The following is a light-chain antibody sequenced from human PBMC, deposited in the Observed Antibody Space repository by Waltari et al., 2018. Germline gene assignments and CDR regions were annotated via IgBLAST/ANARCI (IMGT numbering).Light chain of an antibody. J-gene: IGLJ3*02. CDR3: ATWDSSLSGV. V-gene: IGLV1-51*02. CDR1: GPNIGNNS. Sequence: QSVLTQPPSVSAAPGQKVTIPCSGSGPNIGNNSVSWYQQLPGTAPKLLIYENNKRPSGIPDRFSASKSGTSATLGITGLQTGDEADYYCATWDSSLSGVFGGGTKLTVL. CDR2: ENN.